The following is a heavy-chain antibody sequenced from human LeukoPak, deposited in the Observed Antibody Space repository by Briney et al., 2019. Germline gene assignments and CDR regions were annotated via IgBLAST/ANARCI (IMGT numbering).Heavy chain of an antibody. CDR1: GFTFSSYS. J-gene: IGHJ3*02. CDR3: AKDVEQQLVRVGAFDI. D-gene: IGHD6-13*01. V-gene: IGHV3-23*01. CDR2: ISGSGGST. Sequence: PGGSLRLSCAASGFTFSSYSMSWVRQAPGKGLEWVSDISGSGGSTYYADSVKGRFTISRDNSKNTLYLQMNSLRAEDTAVYYCAKDVEQQLVRVGAFDIWGQGAMVTVSS.